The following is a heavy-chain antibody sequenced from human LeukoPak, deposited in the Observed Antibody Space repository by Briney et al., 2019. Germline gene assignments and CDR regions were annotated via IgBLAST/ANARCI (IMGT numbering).Heavy chain of an antibody. J-gene: IGHJ3*02. V-gene: IGHV4-39*01. CDR1: GGSISSSSYY. CDR2: IYYSGST. CDR3: ARQASPSGTYLLYAFDI. D-gene: IGHD1-26*01. Sequence: SETLSLTCTVSGGSISSSSYYWGWIRQPPGKGLEWIGSIYYSGSTYYNPSLKSRVTISVDTSKNQFSLKLSSVTAADTAVYYCARQASPSGTYLLYAFDIWGQGTMVTVSA.